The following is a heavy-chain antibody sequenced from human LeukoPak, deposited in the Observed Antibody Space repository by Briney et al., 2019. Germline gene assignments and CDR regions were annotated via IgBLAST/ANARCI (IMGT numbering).Heavy chain of an antibody. V-gene: IGHV3-66*02. CDR1: GFSVSDNY. CDR2: IYSDGMT. D-gene: IGHD5-24*01. CDR3: ARDSPINFSRAFDV. J-gene: IGHJ3*01. Sequence: GGSLRLSCAASGFSVSDNYINWVRQAPGKGLEWVSIIYSDGMTYYGDSVKGRFTISRDNSKNTLYLQMNSLRTEDTAVYYCARDSPINFSRAFDVWGHGTVVTVSS.